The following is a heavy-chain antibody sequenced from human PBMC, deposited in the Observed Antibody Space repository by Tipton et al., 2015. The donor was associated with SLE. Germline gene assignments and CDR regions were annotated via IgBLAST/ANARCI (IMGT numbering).Heavy chain of an antibody. V-gene: IGHV4-34*01. D-gene: IGHD1-14*01. CDR1: GGSFSGYY. CDR3: ARVTRGYYGMDV. CDR2: INHSGSA. J-gene: IGHJ6*02. Sequence: TLSLTCAVYGGSFSGYYWSWIRQPPGKGLEWIAEINHSGSANHNPSLNSRVTISVDTPKSQVSLKLSSVTAADTAVYYCARVTRGYYGMDVWGQGTTVTVSS.